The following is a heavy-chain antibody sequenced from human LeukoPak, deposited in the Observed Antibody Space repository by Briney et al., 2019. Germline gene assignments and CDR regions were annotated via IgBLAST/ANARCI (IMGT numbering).Heavy chain of an antibody. D-gene: IGHD2-2*01. CDR2: IKQDGSEK. CDR1: GFTFSSYW. Sequence: PGGSLRLSCATSGFTFSSYWMSWVRQAPGKGLEWVANIKQDGSEKYYVDSVKGRFTISRDNAKNSLYLQMNSLRAEDTALYYCAKEIVPIYYYYGMDVWGQGTTVTVSS. J-gene: IGHJ6*02. CDR3: AKEIVPIYYYYGMDV. V-gene: IGHV3-7*03.